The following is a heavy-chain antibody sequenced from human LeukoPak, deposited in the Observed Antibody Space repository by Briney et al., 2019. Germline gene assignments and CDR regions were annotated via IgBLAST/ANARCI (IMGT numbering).Heavy chain of an antibody. CDR3: ARPISGSYPHDAFDI. CDR2: INPNSGGT. D-gene: IGHD1-26*01. J-gene: IGHJ3*02. CDR1: GYTFTGYY. Sequence: ASVKVSCKASGYTFTGYYMHWVRQAPGQGLERMGWINPNSGGTNYAQKFQGRVTMTRDTSISTAYMELSRLRSDDTAVYYCARPISGSYPHDAFDIWGQGTMVTVSS. V-gene: IGHV1-2*02.